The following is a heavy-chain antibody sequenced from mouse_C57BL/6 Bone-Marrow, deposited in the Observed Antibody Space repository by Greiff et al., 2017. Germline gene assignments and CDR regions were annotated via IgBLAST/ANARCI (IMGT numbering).Heavy chain of an antibody. V-gene: IGHV3-6*01. CDR3: AREGAWFAY. CDR2: ISEDGST. Sequence: DVQLQESGPGLVKPSQSLSLTCSVTGYSITSGYYWNWIRQFPGNKLECMGYISEDGSTNYNPSLKNLIPITRDTSKNQLFLRLNSVTTEDTATYYCAREGAWFAYGGQGTLVTVSA. CDR1: GYSITSGYY. J-gene: IGHJ3*01.